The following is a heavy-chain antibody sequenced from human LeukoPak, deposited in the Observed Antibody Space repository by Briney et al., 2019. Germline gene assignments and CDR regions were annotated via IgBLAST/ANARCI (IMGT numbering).Heavy chain of an antibody. D-gene: IGHD1-20*01. CDR2: INPNSGGT. J-gene: IGHJ4*02. CDR3: ARDPYNWNGLAYFDY. Sequence: ASVKVSCKASGYTFTGYYMRWVRQAPGQGLEWMGWINPNSGGTNYAQKFQGRVTMTRDTSISTAYMELSRLRSDDTAVYYCARDPYNWNGLAYFDYWGQGTLVTVSS. V-gene: IGHV1-2*02. CDR1: GYTFTGYY.